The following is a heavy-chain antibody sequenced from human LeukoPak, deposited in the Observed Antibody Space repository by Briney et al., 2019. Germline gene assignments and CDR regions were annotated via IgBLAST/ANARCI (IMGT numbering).Heavy chain of an antibody. D-gene: IGHD2-2*01. V-gene: IGHV4-34*01. CDR1: GGSFSGYY. Sequence: PSETLSLTCAVYGGSFSGYYWSWIRQPPGKGLEWIGEINHSGSTNYNPSLKSRVTISVDTYKNQFSLKLNSVTTADTAVYYCARGHDIVVVPAAKQNFDCWGQGTLVTVSS. J-gene: IGHJ4*02. CDR2: INHSGST. CDR3: ARGHDIVVVPAAKQNFDC.